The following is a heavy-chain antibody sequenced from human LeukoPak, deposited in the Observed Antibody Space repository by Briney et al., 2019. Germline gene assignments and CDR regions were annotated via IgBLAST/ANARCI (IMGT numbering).Heavy chain of an antibody. D-gene: IGHD3-16*01. V-gene: IGHV4-59*12. Sequence: SETLSLTCTVSGGSISSYYWSWIRQPPGKGLEWIGYIYYSGSTNYNPSLKSRVTMSVDTSKNQFSLKLSSVTAADTAVYYCTGGSIAYYYMDVWGKGTTVTISS. CDR2: IYYSGST. J-gene: IGHJ6*03. CDR1: GGSISSYY. CDR3: TGGSIAYYYMDV.